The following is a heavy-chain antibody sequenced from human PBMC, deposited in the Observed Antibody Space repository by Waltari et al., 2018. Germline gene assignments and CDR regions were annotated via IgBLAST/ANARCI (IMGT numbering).Heavy chain of an antibody. D-gene: IGHD6-6*01. J-gene: IGHJ5*02. CDR2: INYSGST. CDR1: GGSIGRNTFY. Sequence: QVQLQESGPGLVKSSENLSLTCTVSGGSIGRNTFYWAWIRQPPRKRMVWMASINYSGSTYYMQSLKSRVTISVATSRNQLSLRLTSVTAADTAVYFCVRECSSSSSWFDPWGQGTLVTVSS. V-gene: IGHV4-39*07. CDR3: VRECSSSSSWFDP.